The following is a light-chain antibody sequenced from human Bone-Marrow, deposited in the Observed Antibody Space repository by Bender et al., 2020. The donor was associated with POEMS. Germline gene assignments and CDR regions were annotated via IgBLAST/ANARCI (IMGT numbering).Light chain of an antibody. CDR2: GNT. Sequence: QSVLTQPPSVSGAPGQRVTISCTGSSSNIGAGYDVFWYQQFPGTAPKLLIYGNTNRPSGVPDRFSGSKSGSSASLAITGLQAEDEADYYCQSYDNSLGGWVFGGGTKLTVL. V-gene: IGLV1-40*01. J-gene: IGLJ3*02. CDR1: SSNIGAGYD. CDR3: QSYDNSLGGWV.